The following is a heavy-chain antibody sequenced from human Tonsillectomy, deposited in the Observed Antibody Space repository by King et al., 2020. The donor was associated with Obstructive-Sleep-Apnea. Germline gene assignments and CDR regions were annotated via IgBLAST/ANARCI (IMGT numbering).Heavy chain of an antibody. V-gene: IGHV4-30-4*01. D-gene: IGHD4-17*01. Sequence: QLQESGPGLVKPSQTLSLTCTVSGGSISSGDYYWNWIRQPPGKGLEWIGYIYDSGRTYYNPSLKSRVTISVDTSKNRFSLKRSSVTAADTAVYYCARDRVDYGDYYFDYWGQGTLVTVSS. J-gene: IGHJ4*02. CDR1: GGSISSGDYY. CDR3: ARDRVDYGDYYFDY. CDR2: IYDSGRT.